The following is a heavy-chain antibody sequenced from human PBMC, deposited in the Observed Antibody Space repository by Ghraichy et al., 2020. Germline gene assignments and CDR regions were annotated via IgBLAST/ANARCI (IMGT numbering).Heavy chain of an antibody. D-gene: IGHD6-19*01. J-gene: IGHJ4*02. CDR2: IYYSGST. CDR3: ARLVAGPYYFDY. CDR1: GGSISSSSYY. Sequence: SETLSLTCTVSGGSISSSSYYWGWIRQPPGKGLEWIGSIYYSGSTYYNPSLKSRVTISVDTSKNQFSLKLSSVTAADTAVYYCARLVAGPYYFDYWGQGTLVTVSS. V-gene: IGHV4-39*01.